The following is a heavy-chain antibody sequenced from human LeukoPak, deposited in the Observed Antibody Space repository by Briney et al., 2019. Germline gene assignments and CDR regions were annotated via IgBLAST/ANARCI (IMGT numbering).Heavy chain of an antibody. J-gene: IGHJ6*03. CDR2: TNPNSGGT. D-gene: IGHD3-10*01. CDR3: ARDGANKVRGVHYYYMDV. CDR1: GYTFSGYY. Sequence: ASVKVSCKASGYTFSGYYMHWVRQAPGQGVEWMGRTNPNSGGTNYAQKFQGRVTMTRDTSIGTAYMELSSLTSDDTAVYYCARDGANKVRGVHYYYMDVWGKGTTVTVSS. V-gene: IGHV1-2*06.